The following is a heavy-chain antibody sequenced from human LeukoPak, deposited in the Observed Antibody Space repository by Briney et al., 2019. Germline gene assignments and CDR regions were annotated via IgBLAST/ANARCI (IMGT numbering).Heavy chain of an antibody. J-gene: IGHJ5*02. CDR3: TRDSRRFGEQNT. V-gene: IGHV3-49*04. D-gene: IGHD3-10*01. CDR1: GFTFSTYR. CDR2: IRSKAYGGTT. Sequence: GGSLRLSCAASGFTFSTYRMSWVRQAPGKGLEWVGFIRSKAYGGTTEYAASVKGRFTISRDDSKSIAYLQMNSLKTEDAAVYYCTRDSRRFGEQNTWGQGTLVTVSS.